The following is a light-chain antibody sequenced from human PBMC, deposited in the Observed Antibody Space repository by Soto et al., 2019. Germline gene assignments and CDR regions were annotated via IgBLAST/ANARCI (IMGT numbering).Light chain of an antibody. CDR3: QQYSSHLCT. J-gene: IGKJ1*01. V-gene: IGKV1-5*01. CDR1: QSISYW. CDR2: DVS. Sequence: DIQITQSPSTVFARVAERVSMTCRASQSISYWLAWYQQKPGKAPNLLIYDVSNLESGVPSRFSGSASGTEFTLTISSLQPDDFATYYCQQYSSHLCTFGKWTKVDSK.